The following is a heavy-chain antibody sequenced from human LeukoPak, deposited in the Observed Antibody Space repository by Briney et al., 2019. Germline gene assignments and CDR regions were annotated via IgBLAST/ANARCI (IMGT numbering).Heavy chain of an antibody. CDR1: GYTFTGYY. CDR3: ARGRVQQLVRKAFDI. J-gene: IGHJ3*02. V-gene: IGHV1-2*02. CDR2: INPNSGGT. Sequence: ASVKVSCKASGYTFTGYYMHWVRQAPGQGLEWMGWINPNSGGTNYAQKFQGRVTMTRGTSISTAYMELSRLRSDDTAVYYCARGRVQQLVRKAFDIWGQGTMVTVSS. D-gene: IGHD6-13*01.